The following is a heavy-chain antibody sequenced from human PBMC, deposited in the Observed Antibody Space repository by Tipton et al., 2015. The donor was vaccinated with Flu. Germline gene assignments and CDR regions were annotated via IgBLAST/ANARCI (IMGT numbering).Heavy chain of an antibody. V-gene: IGHV4-4*07. CDR2: IYTSGSI. CDR3: AREWGDAFDI. CDR1: GDSISSYY. D-gene: IGHD3-16*01. J-gene: IGHJ3*02. Sequence: TLSLTCTVSGDSISSYYWSWIRQPAGKGLEWIGRIYTSGSISYNPSLKSRVTISVDTSKNQFSLKLSSVTAADTAVYYCAREWGDAFDIWGQGTMVTVSS.